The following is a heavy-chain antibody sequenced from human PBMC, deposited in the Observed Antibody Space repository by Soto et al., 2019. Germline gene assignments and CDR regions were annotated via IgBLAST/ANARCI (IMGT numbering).Heavy chain of an antibody. CDR3: ARDWDSSGWYFYFQH. D-gene: IGHD6-19*01. J-gene: IGHJ1*01. CDR2: IKADNGNT. V-gene: IGHV1-3*01. Sequence: QVQLVQSGAEVQKPGASVKVSCKASGYSFPSYTIHWVRQAPGQRLEWMGWIKADNGNTKYSQKFQGRVSITGDTSASTAYMELSSLRSEDTAVYYCARDWDSSGWYFYFQHWGQGTLVTVSS. CDR1: GYSFPSYT.